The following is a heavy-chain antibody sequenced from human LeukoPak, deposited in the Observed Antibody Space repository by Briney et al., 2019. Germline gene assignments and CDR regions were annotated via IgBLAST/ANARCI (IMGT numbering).Heavy chain of an antibody. J-gene: IGHJ5*02. V-gene: IGHV1-69*13. D-gene: IGHD5-12*01. CDR1: GGTFSSYA. CDR3: ARDPGAYSGYDYWFDP. CDR2: IIPIFGTA. Sequence: SVKVSCKASGGTFSSYAISWVRQAPGQGLEWMGRIIPIFGTANYAQKFQGRVTITADESTSTAYMELGSLRSEDTAVYYCARDPGAYSGYDYWFDPWGQGTLVTVSS.